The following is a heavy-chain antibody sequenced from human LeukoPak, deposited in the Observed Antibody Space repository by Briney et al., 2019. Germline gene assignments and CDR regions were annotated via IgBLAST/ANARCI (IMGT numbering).Heavy chain of an antibody. V-gene: IGHV3-9*01. CDR2: ISWNSGSI. J-gene: IGHJ5*02. Sequence: GGSLRLSCAASGFTFDDYTMHWVRQAPGKGLEWVSGISWNSGSIGYADSVKGRFTISRDNAKSSLYLQMNRLRAEDTALYYCAKDTDRHANNWFDPWGQGTLVTVSS. CDR1: GFTFDDYT. D-gene: IGHD1-14*01. CDR3: AKDTDRHANNWFDP.